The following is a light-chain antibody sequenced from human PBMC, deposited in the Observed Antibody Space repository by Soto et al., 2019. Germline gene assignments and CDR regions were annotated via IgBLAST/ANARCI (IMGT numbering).Light chain of an antibody. J-gene: IGKJ3*01. CDR3: QQYNNWPFT. CDR1: QSVSSN. CDR2: GAS. Sequence: EIVMTQSPATLSVSPGERATLSCRASQSVSSNLAWYQQKPGQAPRLLIYGASTRATGIPARFSGSGSGTAFTLTISSLQSGDFAVYYYQQYNNWPFTFGPGTKVDIK. V-gene: IGKV3-15*01.